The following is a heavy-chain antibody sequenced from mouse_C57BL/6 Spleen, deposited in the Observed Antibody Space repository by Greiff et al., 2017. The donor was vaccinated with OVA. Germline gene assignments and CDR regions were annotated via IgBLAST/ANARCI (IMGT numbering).Heavy chain of an antibody. Sequence: QVQLQQPGAELVMPGASVKLSCKASGYTFTSYWMHWVKQRPGQGLEWIGEIDPSDSSTNYNQKFKGKSTLTVDKSSSTAYMQLSSLTSEDAAVDCCERWSSEVWYFADWGTGTTVTVSS. J-gene: IGHJ1*03. CDR3: ERWSSEVWYFAD. CDR1: GYTFTSYW. V-gene: IGHV1-69*01. CDR2: IDPSDSST. D-gene: IGHD1-1*01.